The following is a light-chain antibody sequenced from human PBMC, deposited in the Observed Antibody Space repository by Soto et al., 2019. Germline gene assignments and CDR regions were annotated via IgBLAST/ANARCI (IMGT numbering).Light chain of an antibody. CDR3: QQYENWPQLT. CDR2: GAS. J-gene: IGKJ4*01. CDR1: QTVRNN. Sequence: EFVLTQSPGTLSLSPGERATLSCRASQTVRNNYLAWYQQKPGQAPRLLIYGASSRAPGIPDRFSGSGSGTEFTLTISSLQSEDSAVYYCQQYENWPQLTFGGGTKVDIK. V-gene: IGKV3-15*01.